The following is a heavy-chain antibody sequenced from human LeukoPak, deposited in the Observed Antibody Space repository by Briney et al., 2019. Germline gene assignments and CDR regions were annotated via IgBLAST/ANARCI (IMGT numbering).Heavy chain of an antibody. CDR2: IRGSGDST. D-gene: IGHD3-10*02. V-gene: IGHV3-23*01. CDR3: AKLLGEGS. CDR1: GFTFSSYA. Sequence: PVGSLRLSCAASGFTFSSYAMSWVRQAPGKGLEWVSAIRGSGDSTYYADSVKGRFTISRDNSKNTLDLQMNSLRAEDTAVYYCAKLLGEGSLGQGTLVTVSS. J-gene: IGHJ5*02.